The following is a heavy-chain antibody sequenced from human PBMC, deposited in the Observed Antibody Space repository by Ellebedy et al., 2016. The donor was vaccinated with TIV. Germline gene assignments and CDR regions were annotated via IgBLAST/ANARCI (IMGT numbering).Heavy chain of an antibody. V-gene: IGHV4-31*03. Sequence: SETLSLTXTVSGGSISSGGYYWSWIRQHPGKGLEWIGYIYYSGSTYYNPSLKSRVTISVDTSKNQFSLKLSSVTAADTAVYYCARAKKMYSSGWYRWFDPWGQGTLVTVSS. CDR3: ARAKKMYSSGWYRWFDP. CDR1: GGSISSGGYY. D-gene: IGHD6-19*01. J-gene: IGHJ5*02. CDR2: IYYSGST.